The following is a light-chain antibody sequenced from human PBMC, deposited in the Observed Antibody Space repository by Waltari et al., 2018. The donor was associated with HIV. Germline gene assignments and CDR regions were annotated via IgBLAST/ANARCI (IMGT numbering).Light chain of an antibody. Sequence: QSALTQPPSASGSPGQSVTISCTGTSSDVGGYNYVSWYQQHPGKAPQLMIYEVSQRPSGVPNRFSGSKSGNTASLTVSGLQTEDEANYYCSSDAGSNNWVFGGGTNLTVL. CDR1: SSDVGGYNY. CDR2: EVS. V-gene: IGLV2-8*01. CDR3: SSDAGSNNWV. J-gene: IGLJ3*02.